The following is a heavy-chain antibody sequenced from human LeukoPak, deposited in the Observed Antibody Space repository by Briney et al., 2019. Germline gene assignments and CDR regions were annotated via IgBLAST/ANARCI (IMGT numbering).Heavy chain of an antibody. J-gene: IGHJ3*02. D-gene: IGHD2-8*01. Sequence: GGSLRLSCAASGFTFSSYGMHWVRQAPGKGLEWVAVIWYDGSNKYYADSVRGRFTISRDNSKNMLYLQMNSLRAEDTAVYTCARAYCTTTACHAFDIWGQGTVVAVSS. V-gene: IGHV3-30*19. CDR3: ARAYCTTTACHAFDI. CDR2: IWYDGSNK. CDR1: GFTFSSYG.